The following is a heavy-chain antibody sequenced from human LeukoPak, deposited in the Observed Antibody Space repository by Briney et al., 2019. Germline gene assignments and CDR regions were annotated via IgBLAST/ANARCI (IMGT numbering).Heavy chain of an antibody. CDR1: GGSISNYY. V-gene: IGHV4-59*01. D-gene: IGHD3-3*01. CDR3: ARGMAFGVVIGGLDY. Sequence: SETLSLTCTVSGGSISNYYWSWIRQSPGKGLEWIGYIYYTGSTNYNPSLKSRVTISVDTSTNQFPLKLSSVTAADTAVYYCARGMAFGVVIGGLDYWGQGALVTVSS. J-gene: IGHJ4*02. CDR2: IYYTGST.